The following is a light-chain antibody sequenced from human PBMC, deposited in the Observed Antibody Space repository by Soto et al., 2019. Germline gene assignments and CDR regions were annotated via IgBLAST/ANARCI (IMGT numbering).Light chain of an antibody. Sequence: QSALTQPASVSGSPGQSITISCAGTINDIGDYDYVSWYQQHPGKVPKLIIYDVNNRPSGVSNRFSGSKSGNTASLTISGLQPEDDADYYCTSYTSSSTLVAFGGGTKLTVL. CDR2: DVN. CDR1: INDIGDYDY. V-gene: IGLV2-14*01. CDR3: TSYTSSSTLVA. J-gene: IGLJ3*02.